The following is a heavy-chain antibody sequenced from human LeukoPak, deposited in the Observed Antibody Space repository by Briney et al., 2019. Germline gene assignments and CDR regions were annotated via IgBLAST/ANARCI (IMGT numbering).Heavy chain of an antibody. CDR3: AKGAAAGYYYYGMDV. CDR1: GFTFSSHA. CDR2: ISGSGGST. J-gene: IGHJ6*02. Sequence: GGSLRLSCAASGFTFSSHAMSWVRQAPGKGLEWVSAISGSGGSTYYADSAKGRFTISRDNSKNTLYLQMNSLRAEDTAVYYCAKGAAAGYYYYGMDVWGQGTTVTVSS. V-gene: IGHV3-23*01. D-gene: IGHD6-13*01.